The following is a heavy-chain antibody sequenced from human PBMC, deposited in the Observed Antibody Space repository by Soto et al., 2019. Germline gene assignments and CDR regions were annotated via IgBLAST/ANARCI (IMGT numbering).Heavy chain of an antibody. Sequence: GGSLRLSCAASWFTFGDYYMSWIRQAPGKGLEWVSYISSSGSSTYYVDSVRGRFTISRDNAKNSLYLQMDSLGAEDTAVYYCARAAAARPAAGYWGQGTLVTVSS. CDR1: WFTFGDYY. CDR2: ISSSGSST. D-gene: IGHD6-6*01. CDR3: ARAAAARPAAGY. V-gene: IGHV3-11*01. J-gene: IGHJ4*02.